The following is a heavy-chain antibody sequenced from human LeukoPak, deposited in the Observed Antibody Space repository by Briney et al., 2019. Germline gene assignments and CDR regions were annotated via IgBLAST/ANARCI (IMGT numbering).Heavy chain of an antibody. J-gene: IGHJ5*02. V-gene: IGHV3-21*01. D-gene: IGHD2-2*01. CDR1: GFTFSSYS. CDR3: AREGSTSDSSFDP. CDR2: INSSSSYI. Sequence: GGSLRLSCAASGFTFSSYSMNWVRQAPGKGLEWVSSINSSSSYIYYADSVKGRFTISRDNAKNSLYLQMNSLRAEDTAVYYCAREGSTSDSSFDPWGQGALVTVSS.